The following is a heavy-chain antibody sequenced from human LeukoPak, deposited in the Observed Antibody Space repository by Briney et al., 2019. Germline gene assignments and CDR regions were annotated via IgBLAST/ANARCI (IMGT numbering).Heavy chain of an antibody. V-gene: IGHV3-21*01. Sequence: GGSLRLSCAASGFTFSSYSKNWVRQAPGKGLEWVSSISGSTDYIYYADSVQGRFTISRDNAKNSLSLQMYSLRAEDTAVYYCARSDYGGLYYYNGMDVWGQGTTVTVSS. D-gene: IGHD4-17*01. CDR2: ISGSTDYI. J-gene: IGHJ6*02. CDR3: ARSDYGGLYYYNGMDV. CDR1: GFTFSSYS.